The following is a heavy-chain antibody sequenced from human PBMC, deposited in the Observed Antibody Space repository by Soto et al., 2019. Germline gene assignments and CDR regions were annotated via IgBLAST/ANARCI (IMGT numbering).Heavy chain of an antibody. CDR2: IIPIFGTA. D-gene: IGHD6-13*01. Sequence: SVKVSCKASGGTFSSYAISWVRQAPGQGLEWMGGIIPIFGTANYAQKFQGRVTITADESTSTAYMELSSLRSEDTAVYYCARNGIGIAAAGFSDYWGQGTRVTV. J-gene: IGHJ4*02. CDR1: GGTFSSYA. CDR3: ARNGIGIAAAGFSDY. V-gene: IGHV1-69*13.